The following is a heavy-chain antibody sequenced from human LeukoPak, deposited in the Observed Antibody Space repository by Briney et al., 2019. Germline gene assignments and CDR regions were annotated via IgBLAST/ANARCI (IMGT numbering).Heavy chain of an antibody. Sequence: GGSLRLSCAASGLTVSSNYMRWVRQAPGKGLEWVSVIYSGGSTYYADSVKGRFTISRDNSKNTLYLQMNSLRAADTAVYYCARDKGTSYLSSFDYWGQGTLVTVSS. CDR2: IYSGGST. CDR3: ARDKGTSYLSSFDY. D-gene: IGHD6-6*01. V-gene: IGHV3-53*05. J-gene: IGHJ4*02. CDR1: GLTVSSNY.